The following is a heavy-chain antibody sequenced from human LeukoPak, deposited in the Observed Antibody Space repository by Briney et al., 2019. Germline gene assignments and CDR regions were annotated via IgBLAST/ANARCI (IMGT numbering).Heavy chain of an antibody. J-gene: IGHJ4*02. CDR1: GYTFTGYY. V-gene: IGHV1-2*02. Sequence: ASVKVSCKASGYTFTGYYMHWVRQAPGQGLEWMGWINPNSGGTNYAQKFQGRVTMTTDTSTSTAYMELRSLRSDDTAVYYCARDSPGYDYVWGSYRPPGYWGQGTLVTVSS. CDR3: ARDSPGYDYVWGSYRPPGY. CDR2: INPNSGGT. D-gene: IGHD3-16*02.